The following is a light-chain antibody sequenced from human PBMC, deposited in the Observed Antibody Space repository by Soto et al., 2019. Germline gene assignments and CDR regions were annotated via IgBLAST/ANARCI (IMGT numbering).Light chain of an antibody. Sequence: DIQLTQSPSFLSASVGDRVTITCRASQGISSYLAWYQQKPGKAPKLLIYAASTLQSGVPSGFSGSGSGTEFTLTISSLQPEDFATYYCQQLNSYPRTFGPGTKGIS. CDR1: QGISSY. CDR2: AAS. V-gene: IGKV1-9*01. J-gene: IGKJ3*01. CDR3: QQLNSYPRT.